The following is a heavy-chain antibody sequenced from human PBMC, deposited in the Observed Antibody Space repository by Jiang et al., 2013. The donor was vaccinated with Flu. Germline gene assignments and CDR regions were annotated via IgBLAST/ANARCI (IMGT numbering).Heavy chain of an antibody. Sequence: GSGLVKPSETLSLTCTVSGGSISGSYWSRIRQPPGKGLEWIGYIYNTESSDYSGSTNYNPSLQSRVTISVDTSKNQFSLNLRSVTAADTAVYYCARDPDCSGGSCPAFDIVGPRDTGHRLF. CDR1: GGSISGSY. J-gene: IGHJ3*02. CDR2: IYNTESSDYSGST. V-gene: IGHV4-59*01. CDR3: ARDPDCSGGSCPAFDI. D-gene: IGHD2-15*01.